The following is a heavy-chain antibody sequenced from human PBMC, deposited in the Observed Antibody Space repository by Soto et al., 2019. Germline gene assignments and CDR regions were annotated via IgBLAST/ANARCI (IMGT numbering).Heavy chain of an antibody. V-gene: IGHV3-30*18. CDR3: AKEYGDYEYYYYGMDV. J-gene: IGHJ6*02. CDR2: VSYDGSNK. Sequence: QVQLVESGGGVVQPGRSLRLSCAASGFTFSSYGMHWVRQAPGKGLEWVAVVSYDGSNKYYADSVKGRFTISRDNSKNTLFLQMNSLRAGDTALYYCAKEYGDYEYYYYGMDVWGQGTTVTVSS. D-gene: IGHD4-17*01. CDR1: GFTFSSYG.